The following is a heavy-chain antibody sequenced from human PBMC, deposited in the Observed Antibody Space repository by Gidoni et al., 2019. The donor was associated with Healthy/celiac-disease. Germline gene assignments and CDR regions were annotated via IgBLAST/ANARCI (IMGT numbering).Heavy chain of an antibody. CDR3: ARDYYDSSGYKTGYFDY. J-gene: IGHJ4*02. Sequence: EVQLVESGGGLVKPGGSLRLSCAASGFTFSSYSMNWVRQAPGKGLEWVSSISSSSSYIYYADSVKGRFTISRDNAKNSLYLQMNSLRAEDTAVYYCARDYYDSSGYKTGYFDYWGQGTLVTVSS. V-gene: IGHV3-21*01. D-gene: IGHD3-22*01. CDR1: GFTFSSYS. CDR2: ISSSSSYI.